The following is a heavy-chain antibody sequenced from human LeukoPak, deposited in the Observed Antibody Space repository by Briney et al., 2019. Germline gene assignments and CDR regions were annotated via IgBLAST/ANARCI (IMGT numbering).Heavy chain of an antibody. CDR1: GFTFSSYW. J-gene: IGHJ6*03. D-gene: IGHD2-2*01. V-gene: IGHV3-7*01. CDR2: IKQDGSEK. CDR3: ARGPVGYCSSTSCYRGDYYYYYMDV. Sequence: GGSLRLSCAASGFTFSSYWMSWVRQAPGKGLEWVANIKQDGSEKYYVGSVKGRFTISRDNAKNSLYLQMNSLRAEDTAVYYCARGPVGYCSSTSCYRGDYYYYYMDVWGKGTTVTVSS.